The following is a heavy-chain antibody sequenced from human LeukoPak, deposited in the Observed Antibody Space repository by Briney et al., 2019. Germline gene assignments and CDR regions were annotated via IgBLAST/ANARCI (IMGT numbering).Heavy chain of an antibody. CDR1: GFSITDYP. CDR3: ATDQRYALDY. D-gene: IGHD3-9*01. CDR2: IRTTAEGAKYA. V-gene: IGHV3-48*02. Sequence: GGSLRLSWATSGFSITDYPMNWVRQAPGKGLEWISNIRTTAEGAKYAYYADSVKGRVTISRDDGKNTLYLHMNSLRDDDTAVYYCATDQRYALDYWGQGILVTVSS. J-gene: IGHJ4*02.